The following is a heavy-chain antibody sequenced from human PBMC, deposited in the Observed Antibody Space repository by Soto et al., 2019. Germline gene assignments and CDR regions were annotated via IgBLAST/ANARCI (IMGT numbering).Heavy chain of an antibody. CDR3: ARDLDGLHYYDILTAPDHNWFDP. Sequence: GASVKVSCKASGGTFSSYAISWVRQAPGQGLEWMGGIIPIFGTANYAQKFQGRVTITADESTSTAYMELSSLRSEDTAVYYCARDLDGLHYYDILTAPDHNWFDPWGQGTLVTVSS. D-gene: IGHD3-9*01. CDR1: GGTFSSYA. CDR2: IIPIFGTA. J-gene: IGHJ5*02. V-gene: IGHV1-69*13.